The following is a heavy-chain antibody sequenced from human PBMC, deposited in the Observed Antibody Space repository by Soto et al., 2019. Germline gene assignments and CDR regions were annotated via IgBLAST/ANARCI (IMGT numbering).Heavy chain of an antibody. D-gene: IGHD6-19*01. Sequence: VQLVESGGGVVQPGRSLRLSCAASGFTFSDYAMHWVRQAPGKGLEWVAVVSHDGRNTHYPDSVKGRFTISRDSSKNTVSPEMTSLRAEDTAVYYCAKGGRQWLVTSDFNYWGQGALVTVSS. J-gene: IGHJ4*02. CDR2: VSHDGRNT. CDR1: GFTFSDYA. V-gene: IGHV3-30*18. CDR3: AKGGRQWLVTSDFNY.